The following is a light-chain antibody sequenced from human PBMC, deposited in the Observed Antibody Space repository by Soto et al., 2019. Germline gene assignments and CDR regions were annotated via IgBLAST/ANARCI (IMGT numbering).Light chain of an antibody. V-gene: IGLV2-14*03. J-gene: IGLJ1*01. CDR3: SSYTSTSTLYV. Sequence: QSALTQPASVSGSPGQSITTSCTGTSSDIGGYNYVSWYPQLPGKVPKLIIYDVSNRPSGVSDRFSGSKSGNAASLTISGLQAEDEADYYCSSYTSTSTLYVFGTGTKLTVL. CDR1: SSDIGGYNY. CDR2: DVS.